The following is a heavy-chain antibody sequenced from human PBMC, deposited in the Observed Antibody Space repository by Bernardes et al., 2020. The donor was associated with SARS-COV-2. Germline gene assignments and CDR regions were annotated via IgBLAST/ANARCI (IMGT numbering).Heavy chain of an antibody. V-gene: IGHV1-24*01. CDR1: GYTLTELS. J-gene: IGHJ6*02. D-gene: IGHD6-13*01. Sequence: ASVKVSCKVSGYTLTELSMHWVRQAPGKGLEWMGGFDPEDGETIYAQKFQGRVTMTEDTSTDTAYMELSSLRSEDTAVYYCATAIAAAAPYYYYGMDVWGQGTTVTVSS. CDR3: ATAIAAAAPYYYYGMDV. CDR2: FDPEDGET.